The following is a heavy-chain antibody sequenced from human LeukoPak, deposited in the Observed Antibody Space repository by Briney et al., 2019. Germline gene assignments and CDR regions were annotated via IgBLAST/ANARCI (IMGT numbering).Heavy chain of an antibody. J-gene: IGHJ4*02. CDR3: TRSLKDSKKLTFGGVIVPGVFDY. CDR2: ISYDGSNK. CDR1: GFTFSSYA. V-gene: IGHV3-30-3*01. D-gene: IGHD3-16*02. Sequence: GGSLRLSCAASGFTFSSYAIHWVRQAPGKGLEWVAVISYDGSNKYYADSVKGRFTISRDNSKNTLYLQMNSLRAEDTAVYYCTRSLKDSKKLTFGGVIVPGVFDYWGQGTLVTVSS.